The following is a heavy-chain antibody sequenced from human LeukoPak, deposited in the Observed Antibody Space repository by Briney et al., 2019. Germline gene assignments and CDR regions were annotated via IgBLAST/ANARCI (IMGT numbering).Heavy chain of an antibody. CDR1: GFTFSSHA. Sequence: GGSLRLSCAASGFTFSSHALSWVRQAPGKGLEWVSSLSGSGYNTYYADSVKRRFTISRDNSKNTVYLQMNSLRAEDTAVYYCAKDPYGTRYFDYWGQGTLVTVSS. D-gene: IGHD2-2*01. J-gene: IGHJ4*02. V-gene: IGHV3-23*01. CDR3: AKDPYGTRYFDY. CDR2: LSGSGYNT.